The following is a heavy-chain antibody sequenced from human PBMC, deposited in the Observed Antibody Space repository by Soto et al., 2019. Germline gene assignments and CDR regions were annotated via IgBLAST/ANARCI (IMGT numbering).Heavy chain of an antibody. CDR2: ISYDGSNK. J-gene: IGHJ5*02. CDR3: AKDLTIFGVVPGGFDP. V-gene: IGHV3-30*18. D-gene: IGHD3-3*01. CDR1: GFTFSSYG. Sequence: GGSLRLSCAASGFTFSSYGMHWVRQAPGKGLEWVAVISYDGSNKYYADSVKGRFTISRDNSKNTLYLQMNSLRAEDTAVYYCAKDLTIFGVVPGGFDPWGQGT.